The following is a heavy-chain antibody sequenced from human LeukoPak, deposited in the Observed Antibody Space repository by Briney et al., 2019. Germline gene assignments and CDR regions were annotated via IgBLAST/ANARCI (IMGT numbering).Heavy chain of an antibody. CDR1: GFTLSSYA. J-gene: IGHJ4*02. V-gene: IGHV3-30-3*01. CDR2: ISSDGSNK. CDR3: ARDGRGFGELAYYFEY. D-gene: IGHD3-10*01. Sequence: GGSLRLSCAASGFTLSSYAMHWVRQAPGKGLEWVAVISSDGSNKDYADSVKGRFTISRDNLKNALYLQMNSLRSEDTAVYYCARDGRGFGELAYYFEYWGQGTLFTVSS.